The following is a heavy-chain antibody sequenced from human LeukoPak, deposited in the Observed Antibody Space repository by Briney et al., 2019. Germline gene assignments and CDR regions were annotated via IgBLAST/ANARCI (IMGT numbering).Heavy chain of an antibody. CDR3: AREDGYKFGFDY. J-gene: IGHJ4*02. D-gene: IGHD5-24*01. Sequence: SETLSLTCTVSGGSISSSSYYWGWIRQPPGKGLEWIGSIYYSGSTYYNPSLKSRVTISVDTSKNQFSPKLSSVTAADTAVYYCAREDGYKFGFDYWGQGTLVTVSS. CDR1: GGSISSSSYY. CDR2: IYYSGST. V-gene: IGHV4-39*07.